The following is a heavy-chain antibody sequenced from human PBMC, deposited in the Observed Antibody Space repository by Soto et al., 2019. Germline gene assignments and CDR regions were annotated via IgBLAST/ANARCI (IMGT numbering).Heavy chain of an antibody. CDR3: ARDGSGGTYGDNAFDI. V-gene: IGHV4-59*12. Sequence: SETLSLTCTVSGGSITSYYWSWFRQPPGKGLEWIGYFSYSGTTNYTPSLKSRVTISVDTSKNQFSLKLSSVTAADTAVYYCARDGSGGTYGDNAFDIWGQGTLVTVSS. D-gene: IGHD1-26*01. CDR2: FSYSGTT. J-gene: IGHJ3*02. CDR1: GGSITSYY.